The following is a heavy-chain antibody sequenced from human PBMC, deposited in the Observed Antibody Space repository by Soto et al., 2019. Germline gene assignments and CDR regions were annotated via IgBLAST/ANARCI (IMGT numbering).Heavy chain of an antibody. J-gene: IGHJ4*02. CDR3: ARMHYDILTGYRTFDY. Sequence: QVQLQESGPGLVKPSETLSLTCTVSGGSISNYFWTWIRQPPGKGLEWIGYIYYSGSTSYNPSLKSRFTVSLDTSKNLFSLQLSSVTAADTAVYYCARMHYDILTGYRTFDYWGQGTLVTVSS. CDR1: GGSISNYF. D-gene: IGHD3-9*01. V-gene: IGHV4-59*01. CDR2: IYYSGST.